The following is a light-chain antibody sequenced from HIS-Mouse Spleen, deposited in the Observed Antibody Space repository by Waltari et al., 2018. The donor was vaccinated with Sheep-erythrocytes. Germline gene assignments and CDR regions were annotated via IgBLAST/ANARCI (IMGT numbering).Light chain of an antibody. Sequence: QSALTQPRSVSGSPGQSVTISCTGTSIDVGGYNYASRYQQHPGKAPKLMIYDVSKRPSGVPDRFSGSKSGNTASLTISGLQAEDEADYYCCSYAGSYNHVFATGTKVTVL. CDR1: SIDVGGYNY. V-gene: IGLV2-11*01. J-gene: IGLJ1*01. CDR2: DVS. CDR3: CSYAGSYNHV.